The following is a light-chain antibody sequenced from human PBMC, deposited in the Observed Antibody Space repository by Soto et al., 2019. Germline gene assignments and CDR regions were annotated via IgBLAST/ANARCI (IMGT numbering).Light chain of an antibody. CDR2: GAS. CDR3: QQYGSSPWT. V-gene: IGKV3-20*01. Sequence: EIVLTHSPATLSAFTGDRVTLSCRASQSVSSSYLAWYQQKPGQAPRLLIYGASSRATGIPDRFSGSGSGTDFTLTISRLEPEDFAVYYCQQYGSSPWTFGQGTKVDIK. CDR1: QSVSSSY. J-gene: IGKJ1*01.